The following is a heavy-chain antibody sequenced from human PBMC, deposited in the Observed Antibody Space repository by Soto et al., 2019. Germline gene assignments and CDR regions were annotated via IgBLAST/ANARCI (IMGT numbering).Heavy chain of an antibody. J-gene: IGHJ6*02. CDR3: ASSGSGIRYYYYGMDV. D-gene: IGHD3-10*01. Sequence: XATLALTFTVSGGSVSSYYLSWIRQPPGKGLEWIGYIYYSGSTNYNPSLKSRVTISVDTSKNQFSLKLSSVTAADTAVYYCASSGSGIRYYYYGMDVWGQGTAVTVSS. V-gene: IGHV4-59*02. CDR2: IYYSGST. CDR1: GGSVSSYY.